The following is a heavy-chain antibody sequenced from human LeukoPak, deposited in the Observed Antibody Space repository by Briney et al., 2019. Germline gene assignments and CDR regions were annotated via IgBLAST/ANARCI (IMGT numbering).Heavy chain of an antibody. D-gene: IGHD2-2*01. CDR3: ARETGSAAVMDY. Sequence: ASVTVSCKASGGTFSSYAISWVRQAPGQGLEWMGGIIPIFGTANYTQKFQGRVTITADESTRTAYMELGSLRSEDTAVYYCARETGSAAVMDYWGQGTLVTVSS. CDR2: IIPIFGTA. CDR1: GGTFSSYA. V-gene: IGHV1-69*13. J-gene: IGHJ4*02.